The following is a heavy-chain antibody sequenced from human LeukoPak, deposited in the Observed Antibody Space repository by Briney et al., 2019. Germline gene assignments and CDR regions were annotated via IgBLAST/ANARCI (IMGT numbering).Heavy chain of an antibody. CDR3: ARGGRYLSMPVAFDI. V-gene: IGHV4-34*01. CDR1: GGSFSGYY. J-gene: IGHJ3*02. Sequence: SETLSLTCAVYGGSFSGYYWSWIRQPPGKGLEWIGEINHSGSTNYNPSLKSRVTISVDTSKNQFSLKLSSVTAADTAVYYCARGGRYLSMPVAFDIWGQGTMVTVSS. CDR2: INHSGST. D-gene: IGHD2/OR15-2a*01.